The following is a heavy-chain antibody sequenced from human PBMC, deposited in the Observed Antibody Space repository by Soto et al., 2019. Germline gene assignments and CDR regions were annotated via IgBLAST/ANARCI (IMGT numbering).Heavy chain of an antibody. J-gene: IGHJ4*02. D-gene: IGHD6-19*01. V-gene: IGHV4-30-4*01. CDR2: VYYTGGS. CDR3: ARDYRSGYDN. Sequence: ASGTPLLPCTVSGGSLRRGDYYLGWIRQPPGKGLEWIAYVYYTGGSYYNPSLKSRATISVDTSKNQFSLKVSSVTATDTAVYYCARDYRSGYDNWGQGILVTVSS. CDR1: GGSLRRGDYY.